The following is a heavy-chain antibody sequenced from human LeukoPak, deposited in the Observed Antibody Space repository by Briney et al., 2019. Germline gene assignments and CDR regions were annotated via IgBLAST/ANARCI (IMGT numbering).Heavy chain of an antibody. CDR1: GFTFSSYA. V-gene: IGHV3-30*04. J-gene: IGHJ5*02. CDR2: ISYDGSNK. D-gene: IGHD3-3*01. Sequence: PGRSLRLSCAASGFTFSSYAMHWVRQVPGKGLEWVAVISYDGSNKYYADSVKGRFTISRDNSKNTLYLQMNSLRAKDTAVYYCAKAPSTIFGLVIPAWFDPWGQGTLVTVSS. CDR3: AKAPSTIFGLVIPAWFDP.